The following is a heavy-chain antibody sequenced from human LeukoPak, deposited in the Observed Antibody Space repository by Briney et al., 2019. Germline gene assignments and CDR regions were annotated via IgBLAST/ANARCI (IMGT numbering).Heavy chain of an antibody. D-gene: IGHD4-11*01. V-gene: IGHV3-21*01. CDR1: GFTFSSYE. CDR3: ARGQPPSYDYSNQPGDY. J-gene: IGHJ4*02. CDR2: ISSSSSYI. Sequence: GGSLRLSCAASGFTFSSYEMNWVRQAPGKGLEWVSSISSSSSYIYYADSVKGRFTISRDNAKNSLYLQMNSLRAEDTAVYYCARGQPPSYDYSNQPGDYWGQGTLVTVSS.